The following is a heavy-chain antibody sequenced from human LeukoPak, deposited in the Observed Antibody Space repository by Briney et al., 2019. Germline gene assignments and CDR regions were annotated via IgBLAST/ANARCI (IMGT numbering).Heavy chain of an antibody. J-gene: IGHJ4*02. D-gene: IGHD5-12*01. CDR1: GYTFSSYG. CDR2: ISAYNGNT. CDR3: AREQGGYSGSADY. V-gene: IGHV1-18*01. Sequence: GSSVTVSCKASGYTFSSYGISWVRQAPGQGLEWMGWISAYNGNTNYAQKFQGRVTMTTDTSTTTAYMELRSLRSDDTAVYYCAREQGGYSGSADYWGQGTLVTVSS.